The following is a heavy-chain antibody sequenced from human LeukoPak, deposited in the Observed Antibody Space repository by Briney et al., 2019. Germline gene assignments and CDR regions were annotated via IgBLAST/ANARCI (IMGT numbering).Heavy chain of an antibody. CDR1: GGSISSYY. Sequence: SETLSLTCTVSGGSISSYYWSWIRQPPGKGLEWIGYIYYSGSTYYNPSLKSRVTISVDTSKNQFSLKLSSVTAADTAVYYCAREANTVTFYFDYWGQGTLVTVSS. D-gene: IGHD4-17*01. V-gene: IGHV4-59*12. CDR3: AREANTVTFYFDY. CDR2: IYYSGST. J-gene: IGHJ4*02.